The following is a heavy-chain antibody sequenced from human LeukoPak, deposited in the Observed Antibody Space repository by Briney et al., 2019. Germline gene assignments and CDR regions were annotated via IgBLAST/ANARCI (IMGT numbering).Heavy chain of an antibody. CDR1: RASFRGYY. CDR3: ARGDFWSGDPPNRGANWFDP. CDR2: IDTSGST. V-gene: IGHV4-34*01. D-gene: IGHD3-3*01. J-gene: IGHJ5*02. Sequence: PSESLSLPSPLYRASFRGYYLCLIRRPPGTWLAWVGEIDTSGSTNYNPSLKSRVTISVDTSKNQFSLKLSSVTAADTAVYYCARGDFWSGDPPNRGANWFDPWGQGTLVTVSS.